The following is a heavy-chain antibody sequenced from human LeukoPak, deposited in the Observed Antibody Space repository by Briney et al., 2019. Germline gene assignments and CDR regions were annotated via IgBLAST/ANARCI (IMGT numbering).Heavy chain of an antibody. V-gene: IGHV4-59*08. Sequence: PSETLTLTCTVSGGYISSYYWSWIRQPPGKGLEWIGHIYYSGSTKYNAYLKSRVTISLDKSKNQFSLKLNSVTAADTAVYYCARQHGDYRPPYYDCLDVWGKGTTVTVSS. J-gene: IGHJ6*03. D-gene: IGHD4-17*01. CDR2: IYYSGST. CDR3: ARQHGDYRPPYYDCLDV. CDR1: GGYISSYY.